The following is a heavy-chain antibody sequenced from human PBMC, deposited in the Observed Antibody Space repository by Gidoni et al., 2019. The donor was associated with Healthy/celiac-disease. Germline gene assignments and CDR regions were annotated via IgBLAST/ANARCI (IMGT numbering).Heavy chain of an antibody. CDR2: IYTSGST. Sequence: QVQLQESGPGLVKPSQTLSLTCPVSGGSISSGSYYWSWIRQPAGKGLEWIGRIYTSGSTNYNPSLKSRVTISVDTSKNQFSLKLSSVTAADTAVYYCARAGYCSSTSCYIGRYYYGMDVWGQGTTVTVSS. D-gene: IGHD2-2*02. J-gene: IGHJ6*02. CDR1: GGSISSGSYY. V-gene: IGHV4-61*02. CDR3: ARAGYCSSTSCYIGRYYYGMDV.